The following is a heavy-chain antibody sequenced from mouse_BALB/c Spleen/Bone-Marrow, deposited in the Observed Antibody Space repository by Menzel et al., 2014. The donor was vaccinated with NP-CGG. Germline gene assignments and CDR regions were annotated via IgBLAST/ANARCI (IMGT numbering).Heavy chain of an antibody. CDR1: GFTFSNYG. J-gene: IGHJ2*01. CDR3: ARRGTGTGSYYFDY. CDR2: ISSVGSYT. V-gene: IGHV5-6*02. D-gene: IGHD4-1*01. Sequence: EVKVVDSGGDLVKPGGFLKLSCAASGFTFSNYGMSWVRQTPDKRLEWVATISSVGSYTYYPDSVKGRFTISRDNAKNTLFLQMSSLKSEDTAMYYCARRGTGTGSYYFDYWGRGTTLTVSS.